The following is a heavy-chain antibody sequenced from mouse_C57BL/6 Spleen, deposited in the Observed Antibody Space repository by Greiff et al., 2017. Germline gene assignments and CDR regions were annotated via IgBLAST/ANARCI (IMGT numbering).Heavy chain of an antibody. V-gene: IGHV1-61*01. D-gene: IGHD2-1*01. CDR2: IYPSDSET. CDR1: GYTFTSYW. J-gene: IGHJ2*01. CDR3: ARDGNPYFDY. Sequence: VQLQQPGAELVRPGSSVKLSCKASGYTFTSYWMDWVKQRPGQGLEWIGNIYPSDSETHYNQKFKDKATLTVDKSSSTAYMQLSSLTSEESAVYYCARDGNPYFDYWGQGTTLTVSS.